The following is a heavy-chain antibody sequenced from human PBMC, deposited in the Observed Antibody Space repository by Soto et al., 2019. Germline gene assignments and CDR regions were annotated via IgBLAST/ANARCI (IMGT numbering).Heavy chain of an antibody. Sequence: DVQLLESGGGLVQTGESLRLSCAASGFIFDQYAIAWVRQAPGKGLEWLSSIGAGGNGPYYAHSVKGRFTISRDNDKNTLYLQMNSRRVEDSAVYYCAKGHGSSTGPGFDHWGQGTPIPVSA. V-gene: IGHV3-23*01. J-gene: IGHJ4*02. CDR1: GFIFDQYA. CDR2: IGAGGNGP. CDR3: AKGHGSSTGPGFDH. D-gene: IGHD6-6*01.